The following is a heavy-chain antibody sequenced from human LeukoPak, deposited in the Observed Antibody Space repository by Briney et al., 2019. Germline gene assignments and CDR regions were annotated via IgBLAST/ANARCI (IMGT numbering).Heavy chain of an antibody. V-gene: IGHV4-34*01. CDR1: GGSFSGYY. D-gene: IGHD3-3*01. CDR3: ARRVYDFWSGYPDY. J-gene: IGHJ4*02. Sequence: SETLSLTCAVYGGSFSGYYWSWIRQPPGKGLEWIGEINHSGSTNYNPPLKSRVTISVDTSKNQFSLKLSSVTAADTAVYYCARRVYDFWSGYPDYWGQGTLVTVSS. CDR2: INHSGST.